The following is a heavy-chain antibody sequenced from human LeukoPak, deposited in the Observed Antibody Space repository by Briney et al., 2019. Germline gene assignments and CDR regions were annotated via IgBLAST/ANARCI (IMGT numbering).Heavy chain of an antibody. J-gene: IGHJ4*02. CDR3: ARAVSGRFDY. V-gene: IGHV4-59*08. Sequence: SETLSLTCTVSGGSISSYYWSWIRQPPGKGLEWIGYIYYSGTTNYNPSLKSRVTISVDTSKNQFSLRLSSVTAADTAIYYCARAVSGRFDYWGQGTLVTVSS. D-gene: IGHD6-19*01. CDR1: GGSISSYY. CDR2: IYYSGTT.